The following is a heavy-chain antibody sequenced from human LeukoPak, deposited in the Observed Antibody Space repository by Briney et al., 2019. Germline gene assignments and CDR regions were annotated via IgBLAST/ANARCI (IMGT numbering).Heavy chain of an antibody. CDR1: GYTFTSYY. CDR2: INPSGGST. D-gene: IGHD3-16*02. CDR3: ARDRYPRLGELSFVYFDY. Sequence: ASVKVSCKASGYTFTSYYMHWVRQAPGQGLEWMGIINPSGGSTSYAQKFQGRVTMTRDTSTSTVYMELSSLRSEDTAVYYCARDRYPRLGELSFVYFDYWGQGTLVTVSS. V-gene: IGHV1-46*01. J-gene: IGHJ4*02.